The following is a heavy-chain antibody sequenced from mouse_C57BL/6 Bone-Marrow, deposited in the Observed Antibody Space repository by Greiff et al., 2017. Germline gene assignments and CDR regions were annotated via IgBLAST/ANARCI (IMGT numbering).Heavy chain of an antibody. D-gene: IGHD1-1*01. CDR1: EYEFPSHD. J-gene: IGHJ1*03. Sequence: VQLQQSGGGLVQPGESLKLSCESNEYEFPSHDMSWVRKTPEKRLELVAAINSDGGSTYYPDTMERRFIISRDNTKKTLYLQMSSLRSEDTALYYCARHAGRSHWYFDVWGTGTTVTVSS. CDR3: ARHAGRSHWYFDV. CDR2: INSDGGST. V-gene: IGHV5-2*01.